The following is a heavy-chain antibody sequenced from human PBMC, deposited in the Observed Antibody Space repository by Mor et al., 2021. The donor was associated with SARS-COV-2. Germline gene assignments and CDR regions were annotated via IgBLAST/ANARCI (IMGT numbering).Heavy chain of an antibody. CDR2: TA. V-gene: IGHV1-69*06. CDR3: ASTGYSSSWS. D-gene: IGHD6-13*01. Sequence: TANYAQKFQPRVTITADKSTSTAYMELSSLRSEDTAVYYCASTGYSSSWSWGQGTLVTVSS. J-gene: IGHJ5*02.